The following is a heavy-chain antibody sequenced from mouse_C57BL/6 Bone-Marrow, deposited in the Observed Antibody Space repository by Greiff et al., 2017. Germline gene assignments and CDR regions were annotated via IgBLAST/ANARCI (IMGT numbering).Heavy chain of an antibody. CDR3: TDYYGSSPFYAMAY. D-gene: IGHD1-1*01. CDR2: IDPENGDT. CDR1: GFNIKDDY. Sequence: VQLQQSGAELVRPGASVKLSCTASGFNIKDDYMHWVKQRPEQGLEWIGWIDPENGDTEYASKFQGKATITADTSSNTAYLQLSSLTSADTAVYYCTDYYGSSPFYAMAYWGQGTSVTVSS. J-gene: IGHJ4*01. V-gene: IGHV14-4*01.